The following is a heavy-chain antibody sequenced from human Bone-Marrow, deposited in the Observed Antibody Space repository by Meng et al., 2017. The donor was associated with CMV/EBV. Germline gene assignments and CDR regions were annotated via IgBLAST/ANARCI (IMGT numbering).Heavy chain of an antibody. V-gene: IGHV1-69*02. Sequence: SVLGSCKASGGTFSSYTISWVRQAPGQGLEWMGRIIPIIGITNYAQKFQGRVTITADKSTSTAYMELSSLRSEDTAVYYCARGLGIEGNWFDPWGQGTLVTVSS. CDR2: IIPIIGIT. J-gene: IGHJ5*02. CDR3: ARGLGIEGNWFDP. CDR1: GGTFSSYT. D-gene: IGHD7-27*01.